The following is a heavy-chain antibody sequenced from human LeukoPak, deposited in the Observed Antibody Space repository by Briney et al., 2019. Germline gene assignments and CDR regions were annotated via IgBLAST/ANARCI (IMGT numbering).Heavy chain of an antibody. Sequence: GGSLRLPCAASGFTFSSYGMHWVRQAPGKGLEWVAVISYDGSNKYYADSVKGRFTISRDNSKNTLYLQMNSLRAEDTAVYYCASSSPNYGSGSYYQYWGQGTLVTVSS. CDR1: GFTFSSYG. D-gene: IGHD3-10*01. CDR3: ASSSPNYGSGSYYQY. V-gene: IGHV3-30*03. J-gene: IGHJ4*02. CDR2: ISYDGSNK.